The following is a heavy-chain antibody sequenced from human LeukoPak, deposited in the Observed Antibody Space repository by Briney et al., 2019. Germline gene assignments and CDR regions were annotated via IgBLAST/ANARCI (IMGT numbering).Heavy chain of an antibody. CDR3: ARSPYYDSSGYSVGFDY. D-gene: IGHD3-22*01. V-gene: IGHV1-18*01. CDR1: GYTFTSYG. Sequence: ASVEVSCKASGYTFTSYGISWVRQAPGQGLEWMGWISAYNGNTNYAQKLQGRVTMTTDTSTSTAYMELRSLRSDDTAVYYCARSPYYDSSGYSVGFDYWGQGTLATVSS. J-gene: IGHJ4*02. CDR2: ISAYNGNT.